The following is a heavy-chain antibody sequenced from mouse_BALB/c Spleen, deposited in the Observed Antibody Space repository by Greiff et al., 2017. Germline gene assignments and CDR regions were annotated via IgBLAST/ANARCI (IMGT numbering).Heavy chain of an antibody. Sequence: VQLQQSGPELVKPGASVRISCKASGYTFTSYYIHWVKQRPGQGLEWIGWIYPGNVNTKYNEKFKGKATLTADKSSSTAYMQLSSLTSEDSAVYFCARWLLYAMDYWGQGTSVTVSS. J-gene: IGHJ4*01. CDR1: GYTFTSYY. CDR3: ARWLLYAMDY. V-gene: IGHV1S56*01. CDR2: IYPGNVNT. D-gene: IGHD2-3*01.